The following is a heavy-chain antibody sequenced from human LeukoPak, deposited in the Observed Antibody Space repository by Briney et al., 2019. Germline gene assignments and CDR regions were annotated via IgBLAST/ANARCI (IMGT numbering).Heavy chain of an antibody. CDR2: ISAYNGNT. CDR1: GYTFTSYG. J-gene: IGHJ3*02. V-gene: IGHV1-18*01. CDR3: ARAHSVGGAFDI. D-gene: IGHD2-2*01. Sequence: ASVKVSCKASGYTFTSYGISWVRQAPGQGLEWMGWISAYNGNTNYAQKFQGRVTMTRDTSISTAYMELSRLRSDDTAVYYCARAHSVGGAFDIWGQGTMVTVSS.